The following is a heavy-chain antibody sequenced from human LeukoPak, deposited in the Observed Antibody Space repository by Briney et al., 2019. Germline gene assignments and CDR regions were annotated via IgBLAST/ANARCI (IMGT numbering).Heavy chain of an antibody. J-gene: IGHJ6*03. CDR3: ARHDRGGATVDSDYYYYMDV. D-gene: IGHD4-23*01. Sequence: GESLRLSCVASGFSVSSNYLSWVRQAPGKGLDWVSVIYSGGRTYYADSVKGRFTISRDNSKNTLSLKMGSLRTEDTAVYYCARHDRGGATVDSDYYYYMDVWGKGTAVTVSS. V-gene: IGHV3-66*04. CDR1: GFSVSSNY. CDR2: IYSGGRT.